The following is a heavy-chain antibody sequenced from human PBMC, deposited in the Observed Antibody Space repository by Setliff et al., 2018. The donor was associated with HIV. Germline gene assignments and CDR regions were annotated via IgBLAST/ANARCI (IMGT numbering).Heavy chain of an antibody. CDR2: IYHSGST. CDR1: GYSISNGYY. Sequence: KPSETLSLTCVVSGYSISNGYYWGWIRQPPEKGLEWIGNIYHSGSTYYNPSLKSRVTMSVETSKNQYSLKLSSVTAADTAVYYCAALIQTPGSPYARLAYWGQGTLVTVSS. J-gene: IGHJ4*02. D-gene: IGHD2-2*01. V-gene: IGHV4-38-2*01. CDR3: AALIQTPGSPYARLAY.